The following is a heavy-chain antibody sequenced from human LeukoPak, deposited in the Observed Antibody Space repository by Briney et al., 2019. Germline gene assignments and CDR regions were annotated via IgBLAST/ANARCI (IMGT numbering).Heavy chain of an antibody. Sequence: PSETLSLTCTVSGGSISSGGYYWSWIRQPPGKGLEWIGYIYHSGSTYYNPSLKSRVTISVDRSKNQFSLKLSSATAADTAVYYCARAAGGDILTGWSYWGQGTLVTVSS. CDR2: IYHSGST. CDR1: GGSISSGGYY. J-gene: IGHJ4*02. V-gene: IGHV4-30-2*01. CDR3: ARAAGGDILTGWSY. D-gene: IGHD3-9*01.